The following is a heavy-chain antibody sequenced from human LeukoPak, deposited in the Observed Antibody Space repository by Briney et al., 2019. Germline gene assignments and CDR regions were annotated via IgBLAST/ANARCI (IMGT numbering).Heavy chain of an antibody. V-gene: IGHV3-48*01. Sequence: PGGSLRLSCAASGFTFSSYSMNWVRQAPGKGLEWVSYISSSSSTIYYADSVKGRFTISRDNAKNSLYLQMNSLRAEDTAVYYCARDVSDFWSGYYDDYWGQGTLVTVSS. J-gene: IGHJ4*02. D-gene: IGHD3-3*01. CDR1: GFTFSSYS. CDR2: ISSSSSTI. CDR3: ARDVSDFWSGYYDDY.